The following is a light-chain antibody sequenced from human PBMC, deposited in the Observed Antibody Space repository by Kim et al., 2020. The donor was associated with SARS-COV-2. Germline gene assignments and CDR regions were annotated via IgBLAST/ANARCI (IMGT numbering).Light chain of an antibody. Sequence: VSPRERATLPCTPRQNIDTDLAWYQHKPGQAPRPLIYGASTRATGIPARLSGTGSGTEFTLTVSSLQSEDFGVYYCQQYKIWPLTFGQGTRLEIK. J-gene: IGKJ5*01. CDR2: GAS. CDR1: QNIDTD. V-gene: IGKV3-15*01. CDR3: QQYKIWPLT.